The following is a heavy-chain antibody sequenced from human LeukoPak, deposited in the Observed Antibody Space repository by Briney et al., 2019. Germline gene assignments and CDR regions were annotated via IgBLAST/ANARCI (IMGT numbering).Heavy chain of an antibody. D-gene: IGHD3-9*01. CDR1: GFTFSSYA. V-gene: IGHV3-23*01. J-gene: IGHJ3*02. CDR2: ISGSGGST. CDR3: AKDDYDILTGPGAFDI. Sequence: GGSLRLSCAASGFTFSSYAMSWVRQAPGKGLEWVSAISGSGGSTYYADSVKGRFTISRDNSKNTLYLQMNSLRAEDTAVYYCAKDDYDILTGPGAFDIWGQGTMVTVSS.